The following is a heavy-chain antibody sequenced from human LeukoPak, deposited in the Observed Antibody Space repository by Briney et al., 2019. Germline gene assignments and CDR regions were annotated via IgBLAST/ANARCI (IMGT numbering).Heavy chain of an antibody. CDR3: AKDGPYSSSWVHYYYGMDV. D-gene: IGHD6-13*01. V-gene: IGHV3-30*18. Sequence: PGGSLRLSCAASGFTFSSYGMHWVRQAPGKGLEWVAVISYDGSNKYYADSVKGRFTISRDNSENTLYLQMNSLRAEDTAVYYCAKDGPYSSSWVHYYYGMDVWGQGTTVTVSS. J-gene: IGHJ6*02. CDR1: GFTFSSYG. CDR2: ISYDGSNK.